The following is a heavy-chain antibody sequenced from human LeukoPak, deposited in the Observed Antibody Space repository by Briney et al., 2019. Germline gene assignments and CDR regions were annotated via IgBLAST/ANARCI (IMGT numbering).Heavy chain of an antibody. CDR1: GYIFTDYY. Sequence: VASVKVSCKASGYIFTDYYMHWVRQAPGQGLEWMGWINPNSGGTNYAQKFQGRVTMTRDTSISTAYMELSRLRSDDTAVYYCARDALLAAAAPDAFDIWGQGTMVTVSS. CDR2: INPNSGGT. V-gene: IGHV1-2*02. D-gene: IGHD6-13*01. J-gene: IGHJ3*02. CDR3: ARDALLAAAAPDAFDI.